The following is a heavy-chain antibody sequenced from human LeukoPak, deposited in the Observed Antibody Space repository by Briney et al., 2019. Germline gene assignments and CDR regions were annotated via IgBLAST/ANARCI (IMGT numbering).Heavy chain of an antibody. Sequence: GGSLRLSCAASGFTFSSYAMSWVRQAPGKGLEWVSAISGSGGCTYYADSVKGRFTISRDNSKNTLYLQMNSLRAEDTAVYYCAKDRGVWWELLDYWGQGTLVTVSS. CDR3: AKDRGVWWELLDY. J-gene: IGHJ4*02. V-gene: IGHV3-23*01. CDR2: ISGSGGCT. D-gene: IGHD1-26*01. CDR1: GFTFSSYA.